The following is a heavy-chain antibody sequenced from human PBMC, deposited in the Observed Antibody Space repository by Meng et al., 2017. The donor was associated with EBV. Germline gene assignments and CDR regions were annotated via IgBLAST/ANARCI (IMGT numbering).Heavy chain of an antibody. CDR3: ARDRTSNRFDY. V-gene: IGHV3-21*01. Sequence: VPLEESGGGLVKPVESLKPSCAASGFTLRSYSMNWVRLAPGKGLEWVSSISSNSIDIYYADLVKGRFTISRDNAKNSLFLQMNSLRAEDTAVYYCARDRTSNRFDYWGQGTLVTVPS. D-gene: IGHD2-8*01. CDR2: ISSNSIDI. J-gene: IGHJ4*02. CDR1: GFTLRSYS.